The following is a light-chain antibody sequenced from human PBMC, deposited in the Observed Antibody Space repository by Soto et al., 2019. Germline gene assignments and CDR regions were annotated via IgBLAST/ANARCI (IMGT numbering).Light chain of an antibody. Sequence: QSVLTQPASVSGSPGQSSTISCTGTSSDVGGYNYVSWYQQHQGKAPQLIIYEVTNRPSGVSNRFSGSKSGNKASLTISGLQAEDAADYYCSSYTSSSILYVFGTGTKVTV. CDR2: EVT. J-gene: IGLJ1*01. V-gene: IGLV2-14*01. CDR3: SSYTSSSILYV. CDR1: SSDVGGYNY.